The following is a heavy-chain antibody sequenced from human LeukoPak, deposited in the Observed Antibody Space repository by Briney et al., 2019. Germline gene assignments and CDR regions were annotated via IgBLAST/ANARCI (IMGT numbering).Heavy chain of an antibody. CDR2: IYYSGST. D-gene: IGHD2-15*01. Sequence: SETLSLTCTVSGGSISSGSYYWSWIRQPPGKGLEWIGYIYYSGSTNYNPSLKSRVTISVDTSKNQFSLKLSSVTAADTAVYYCARDYCSGGSCYADYWGQGTLVTVSS. V-gene: IGHV4-61*01. J-gene: IGHJ4*02. CDR3: ARDYCSGGSCYADY. CDR1: GGSISSGSYY.